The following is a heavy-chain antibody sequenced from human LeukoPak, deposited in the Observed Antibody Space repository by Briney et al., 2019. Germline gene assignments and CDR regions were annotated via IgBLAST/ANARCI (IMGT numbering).Heavy chain of an antibody. CDR3: VKWGDYDVLTGYYDPDY. J-gene: IGHJ4*02. CDR1: GFTFSNYA. Sequence: GASLRLSCAASGFTFSNYAMSWVRQAPGKGLEWVSAITGSGDGTYYADSVKGRFTISRENSKNTLYLQVNSLRAEDTAVYYCVKWGDYDVLTGYYDPDYWGQGSLVTVSS. D-gene: IGHD3-9*01. V-gene: IGHV3-23*01. CDR2: ITGSGDGT.